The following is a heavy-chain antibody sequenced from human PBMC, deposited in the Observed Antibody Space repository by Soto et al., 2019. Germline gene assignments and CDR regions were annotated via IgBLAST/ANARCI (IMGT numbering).Heavy chain of an antibody. J-gene: IGHJ6*02. Sequence: XVSLRLSFAASGFTFSSYCMHWVRQAPGKGLEWVAVISYDGSNKYYADSVKGRFTISRDNSKNTLYLQMNSLRAEDTAVYYCAKDTALGGAYYGMDVWGQGTTVTVSS. CDR2: ISYDGSNK. D-gene: IGHD5-18*01. CDR1: GFTFSSYC. CDR3: AKDTALGGAYYGMDV. V-gene: IGHV3-30*18.